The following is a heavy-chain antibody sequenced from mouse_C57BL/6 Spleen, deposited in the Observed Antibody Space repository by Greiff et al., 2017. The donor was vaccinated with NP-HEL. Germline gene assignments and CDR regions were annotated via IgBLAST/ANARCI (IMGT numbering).Heavy chain of an antibody. D-gene: IGHD1-1*01. J-gene: IGHJ4*01. CDR3: ATSHYDRSSYYYAMDY. CDR1: GFNIKDYY. Sequence: EVQLQQSGAELVKPGASVKLSCTASGFNIKDYYMHWVKQRTEQGLEWIGRIDPEDGETKYAPKFQGKATITADTSSNTAYLQISSLTSEDTAVYYCATSHYDRSSYYYAMDYWGQGTSVTVSS. CDR2: IDPEDGET. V-gene: IGHV14-2*01.